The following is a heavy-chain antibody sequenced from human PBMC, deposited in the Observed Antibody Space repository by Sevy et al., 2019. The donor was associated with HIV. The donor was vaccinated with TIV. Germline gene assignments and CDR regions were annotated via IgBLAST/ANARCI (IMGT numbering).Heavy chain of an antibody. Sequence: GGSLKISCAASGFTFSSYAMSWVRQAPGKGLEWVSAISDSGDSTYYADSVKGRFTISRDNSKNTLYLQMNSLRAEDTAVYYCAKVGTMVQGAAPFDYWGQGTLVTVSS. V-gene: IGHV3-23*01. CDR3: AKVGTMVQGAAPFDY. D-gene: IGHD3-10*01. CDR2: ISDSGDST. CDR1: GFTFSSYA. J-gene: IGHJ4*02.